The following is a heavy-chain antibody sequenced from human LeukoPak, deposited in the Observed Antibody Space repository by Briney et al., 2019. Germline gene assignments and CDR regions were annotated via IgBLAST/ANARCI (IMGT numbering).Heavy chain of an antibody. V-gene: IGHV3-74*01. CDR3: AKPAYAGYYYYMDV. J-gene: IGHJ6*03. CDR2: INDDGSAT. CDR1: GFTFSNYW. D-gene: IGHD3-16*01. Sequence: GGSLRLSCAASGFTFSNYWMHWVRQVPGKGLVWVSRINDDGSATFYADSVKGRFTISRDNAKNTLYLQMNSLRVEDTAVYYCAKPAYAGYYYYMDVWGKGTTVTVSS.